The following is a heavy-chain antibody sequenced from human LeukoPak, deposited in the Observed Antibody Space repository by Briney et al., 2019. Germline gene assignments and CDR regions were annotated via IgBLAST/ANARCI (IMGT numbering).Heavy chain of an antibody. J-gene: IGHJ4*02. D-gene: IGHD3-22*01. Sequence: SETLSLTCTVSGGSISSSSYYWGWIRQPPGKGLEWIGSIYYSGSTYYNPSLKSRVTISVDTSKNQFSLKLSSVTAADTAVYYCARQVTTTVVVITQQQFDYWGQGTLVTVSS. V-gene: IGHV4-39*01. CDR3: ARQVTTTVVVITQQQFDY. CDR1: GGSISSSSYY. CDR2: IYYSGST.